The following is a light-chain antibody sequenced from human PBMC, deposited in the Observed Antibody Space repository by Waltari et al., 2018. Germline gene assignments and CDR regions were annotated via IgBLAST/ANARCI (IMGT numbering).Light chain of an antibody. J-gene: IGKJ1*01. CDR2: DAS. CDR1: QSIGSS. V-gene: IGKV3-11*01. Sequence: ETVLTQSPGTLALSPGVRATLSCRASQSIGSSLAWYQHIPGQAPRLLFYDASNRATGIPARFSGSGSGTDFTLTISSLEPEDFAVYYCQQRINWPRTFGQGTKVEIK. CDR3: QQRINWPRT.